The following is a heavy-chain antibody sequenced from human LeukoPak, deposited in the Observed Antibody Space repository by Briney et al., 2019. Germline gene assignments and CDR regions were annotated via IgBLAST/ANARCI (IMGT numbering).Heavy chain of an antibody. Sequence: GGSLRLSCAASGFIVSSKYMTWVRQAPGKGLEWVSGISSSAGNTNYADSVKGRFTISRDNSKNTLYLQMNSLRVEDTAVHYCAKAQLRVTTGIDNWGQGTLVTVSS. D-gene: IGHD4-17*01. V-gene: IGHV3-23*01. CDR1: GFIVSSKY. J-gene: IGHJ4*02. CDR3: AKAQLRVTTGIDN. CDR2: ISSSAGNT.